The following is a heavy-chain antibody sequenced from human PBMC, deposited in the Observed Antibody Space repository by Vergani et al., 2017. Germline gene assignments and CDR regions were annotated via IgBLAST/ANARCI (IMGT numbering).Heavy chain of an antibody. CDR3: ARATYDFWSGYRIDY. J-gene: IGHJ4*02. V-gene: IGHV2-26*01. CDR1: GFSLSTSGVG. CDR2: IFSNDEK. Sequence: QITLKESGPTLVKPTQTLTLTCTFSGFSLSTSGVGVGWIRQPPGKALEWLAHIFSNDEKSYSTSLKSRLTISKDTSKIQVVLTMTNMDPVDPATYYCARATYDFWSGYRIDYWGQGTLVTVSS. D-gene: IGHD3-3*01.